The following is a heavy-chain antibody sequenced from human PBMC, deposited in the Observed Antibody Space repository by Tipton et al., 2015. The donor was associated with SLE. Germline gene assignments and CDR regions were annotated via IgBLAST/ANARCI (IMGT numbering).Heavy chain of an antibody. CDR3: AKARTTVTSYDAFDI. Sequence: SLRLSCAASGFTFSDYYMTWIRQAPGKGLEWVSAISDTAYYKNYADSVKGRFTISRDNSRNTLSLEMNSLRAEDTAVYYCAKARTTVTSYDAFDIWGQGTIVTVSS. V-gene: IGHV3-23*01. J-gene: IGHJ3*02. CDR1: GFTFSDYY. D-gene: IGHD4-17*01. CDR2: ISDTAYYK.